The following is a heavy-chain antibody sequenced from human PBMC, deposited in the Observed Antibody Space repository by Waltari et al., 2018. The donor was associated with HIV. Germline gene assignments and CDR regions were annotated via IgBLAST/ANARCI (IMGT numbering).Heavy chain of an antibody. D-gene: IGHD3-16*01. J-gene: IGHJ6*02. CDR2: SNPSGGST. V-gene: IGHV1-46*01. Sequence: QVQLVQSGAEVKKPGASVKVSCKASGYTFTSYYMHWVRQATGQGLEWMGISNPSGGSTSDEQKFQGRVTMARDTSTGTVYMELSSLRSEDTAVYYCAREGGPTYYYYDGMDVWGQGTTVTVSS. CDR3: AREGGPTYYYYDGMDV. CDR1: GYTFTSYY.